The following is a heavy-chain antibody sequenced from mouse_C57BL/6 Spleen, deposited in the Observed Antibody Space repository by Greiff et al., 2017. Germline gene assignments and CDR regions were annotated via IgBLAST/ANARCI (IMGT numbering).Heavy chain of an antibody. CDR3: ARGPSSITTVVAPYAMDY. V-gene: IGHV1-76*01. J-gene: IGHJ4*01. CDR1: GYTFTDYY. CDR2: IYPGSGNT. D-gene: IGHD1-1*01. Sequence: QVQLKQSGAELVRPGASVKLSCKASGYTFTDYYINWVKQRPGQGLEWIARIYPGSGNTYYNEKFKGKATLTAEKSSSTAYMQLSSLTSEDSAVYFCARGPSSITTVVAPYAMDYWGQGTSVTVSS.